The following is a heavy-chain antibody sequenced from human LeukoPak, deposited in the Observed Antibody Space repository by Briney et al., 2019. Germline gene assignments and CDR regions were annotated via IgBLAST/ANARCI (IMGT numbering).Heavy chain of an antibody. V-gene: IGHV4-4*02. D-gene: IGHD3-9*01. CDR3: ARVLISTGCHKYLDY. J-gene: IGHJ4*02. CDR1: GGSISSGNW. CDR2: IYHSGST. Sequence: SETLSLTCAVSGGSISSGNWWSWVRQPPGKGLEWIGEIYHSGSTNYNPSLKSRVTISVDKSKNQFSLKLSSVTAADTAVYYCARVLISTGCHKYLDYWGQGTLVTVSS.